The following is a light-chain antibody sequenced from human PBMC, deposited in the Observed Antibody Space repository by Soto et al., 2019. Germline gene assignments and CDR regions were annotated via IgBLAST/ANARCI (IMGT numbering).Light chain of an antibody. V-gene: IGKV1-39*01. J-gene: IGKJ4*01. CDR1: HNINIY. CDR3: QHSHSTPPT. CDR2: TAS. Sequence: DIQMTQSPSSLSASVGDRVTITCRASHNINIYLNWYQQKVGKAPKLLIYTASTLQSGVPLRFSGRGSGTDFTLTISNLQPEDFATYYCQHSHSTPPTFGGGTKVEIK.